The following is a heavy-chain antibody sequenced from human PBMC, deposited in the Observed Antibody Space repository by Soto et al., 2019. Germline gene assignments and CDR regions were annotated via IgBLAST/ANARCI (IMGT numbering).Heavy chain of an antibody. CDR2: IYWDDSK. CDR3: AHKGPEDWPLDY. CDR1: GFSLSTSGVG. D-gene: IGHD3-9*01. J-gene: IGHJ4*02. V-gene: IGHV2-5*02. Sequence: QITLKESGPTLVRPTQTLTLTCAFSGFSLSTSGVGVGWIRQPPGKALEWLAVIYWDDSKHYSPSLRSRLTSTKDPSKNQVVLTMTNMDPMDTGTYYCAHKGPEDWPLDYWGQGTLVTVSS.